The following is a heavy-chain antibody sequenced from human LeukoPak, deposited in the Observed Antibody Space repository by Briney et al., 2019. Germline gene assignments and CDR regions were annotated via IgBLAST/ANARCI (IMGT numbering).Heavy chain of an antibody. CDR1: GFTFSSYA. Sequence: PGGSLRLSCAASGFTFSSYAMHWVRQAPGKGLEWVALIPFEGSVKYYADSVRGRFTISRDNSKNTLYLQMDSLKAEDTAVYYCASVDCSGGSCPPDYYGMDVWGQGTTVTVSS. CDR2: IPFEGSVK. D-gene: IGHD2-15*01. J-gene: IGHJ6*02. CDR3: ASVDCSGGSCPPDYYGMDV. V-gene: IGHV3-30*04.